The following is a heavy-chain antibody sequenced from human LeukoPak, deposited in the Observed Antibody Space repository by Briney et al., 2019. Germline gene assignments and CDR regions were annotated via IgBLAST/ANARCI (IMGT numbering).Heavy chain of an antibody. CDR2: IYYSGST. V-gene: IGHV4-61*09. J-gene: IGHJ4*02. D-gene: IGHD1-26*01. Sequence: PSQTLSLTCTVTGTSIRSGSYYWNWIRQAAGKGLEWIGYIYYSGSTNYNPSLKSRVTISVDTSKNQFSLKLSSVTAADTAVYYCARHRWELRVFDYWGQGTLVTVSS. CDR3: ARHRWELRVFDY. CDR1: GTSIRSGSYY.